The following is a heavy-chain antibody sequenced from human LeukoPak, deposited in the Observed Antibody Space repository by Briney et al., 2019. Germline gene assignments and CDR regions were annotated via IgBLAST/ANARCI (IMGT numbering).Heavy chain of an antibody. CDR2: ISYDGSNK. CDR3: ASLYSSSSKIKYYFDY. J-gene: IGHJ4*02. V-gene: IGHV3-30*01. D-gene: IGHD6-6*01. Sequence: GRSLRLSCAASGFTLSSYAMHWVRQAPGKGLEWVAVISYDGSNKYYADSVKGRFTISRDNSKNTLYLQMNSLRAEDTAVYYCASLYSSSSKIKYYFDYWGQGTLVTVSS. CDR1: GFTLSSYA.